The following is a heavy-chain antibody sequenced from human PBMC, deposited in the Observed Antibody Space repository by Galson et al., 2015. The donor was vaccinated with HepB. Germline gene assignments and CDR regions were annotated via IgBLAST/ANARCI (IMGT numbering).Heavy chain of an antibody. V-gene: IGHV3-23*01. D-gene: IGHD6-13*01. CDR1: GFTFSSYA. J-gene: IGHJ4*02. Sequence: SLRLSCAASGFTFSSYAMSWVRQAPGKGLEWVSAISGSGGSTYYADSVKGRFTISRDNSKNTLYLQMNSLRAEDTAAYYCAKFFKPIAAAGTGVGGRVMGFDYWGQGTLVTVSS. CDR2: ISGSGGST. CDR3: AKFFKPIAAAGTGVGGRVMGFDY.